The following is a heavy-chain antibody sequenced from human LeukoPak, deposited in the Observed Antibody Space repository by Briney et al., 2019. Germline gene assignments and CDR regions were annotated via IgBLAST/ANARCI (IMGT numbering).Heavy chain of an antibody. CDR1: RFTFSDYY. CDR2: ISSSGSSM. D-gene: IGHD3-3*01. CDR3: AREPFWSGYYSNLHFDY. J-gene: IGHJ4*02. Sequence: GGSLRLSCAASRFTFSDYYMSWIRQAPGKGLECVSYISSSGSSMYYADSVKGRFTISRDNAKNSVYLQMNSLRAEDTALYYCAREPFWSGYYSNLHFDYWGQGTLVTVSS. V-gene: IGHV3-11*01.